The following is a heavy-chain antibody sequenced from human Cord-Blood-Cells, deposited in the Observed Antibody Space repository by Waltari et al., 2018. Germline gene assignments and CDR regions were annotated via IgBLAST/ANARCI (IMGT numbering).Heavy chain of an antibody. D-gene: IGHD2-2*01. CDR2: INAGKGNT. V-gene: IGHV1-3*01. CDR1: GYTFTSYA. J-gene: IGHJ3*02. CDR3: ARVASYCSSTSCYAFDI. Sequence: QVQLVQSGAEVKKPGASVKVSCKASGYTFTSYAMHWVRQAPGQRLEWMGWINAGKGNTKYSQKFQGRVTITRDTSASTAYMELSSLRSEDTAVYYCARVASYCSSTSCYAFDIWGQGTMVTVSS.